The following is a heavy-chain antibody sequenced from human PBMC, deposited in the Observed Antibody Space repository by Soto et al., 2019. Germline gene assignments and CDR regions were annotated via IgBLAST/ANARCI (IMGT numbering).Heavy chain of an antibody. V-gene: IGHV1-69*01. CDR1: GGTFSDYA. CDR3: ARVLVGATYFDD. J-gene: IGHJ4*02. Sequence: QVLLVQSGAEVKKPGSSVKVSCKASGGTFSDYAISWVRQAPGHGLEWMGGIVPIFGTGNHAQKFQGRVTVTADESTSTAYMELSSLRSEDTAVYYCARVLVGATYFDDWGQGSLVTVSS. CDR2: IVPIFGTG. D-gene: IGHD1-26*01.